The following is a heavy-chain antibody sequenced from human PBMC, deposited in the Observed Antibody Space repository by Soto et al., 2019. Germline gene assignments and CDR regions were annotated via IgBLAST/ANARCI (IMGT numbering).Heavy chain of an antibody. J-gene: IGHJ4*02. CDR1: GGSISSGDYY. CDR3: AREPYIYDYGDYGLDY. V-gene: IGHV4-30-4*01. D-gene: IGHD4-17*01. CDR2: IYYSGST. Sequence: KPSETLSLTCTVSGGSISSGDYYWSWIRQPPGKGLEWIGYIYYSGSTYYNPSLKSRVTISVDTSKNQFSLKLSSVTAADTAVYYCAREPYIYDYGDYGLDYWGQGTLVTVSS.